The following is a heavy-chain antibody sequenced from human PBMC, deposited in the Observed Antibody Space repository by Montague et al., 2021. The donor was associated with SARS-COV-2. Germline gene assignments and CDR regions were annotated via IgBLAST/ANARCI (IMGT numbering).Heavy chain of an antibody. V-gene: IGHV5-10-1*01. Sequence: QSGAEVKKPGESLRISCKGSGYSFSSYWISWVRQMPGKGLEWMGSIDPSDSYTNYSPSFQGHVTISADKSISTAYLQWSSLKASDTAMYYCARENFRRYYGSGSYYINAFDIWGQGTMVTVSS. CDR3: ARENFRRYYGSGSYYINAFDI. CDR1: GYSFSSYW. J-gene: IGHJ3*02. D-gene: IGHD3-10*01. CDR2: IDPSDSYT.